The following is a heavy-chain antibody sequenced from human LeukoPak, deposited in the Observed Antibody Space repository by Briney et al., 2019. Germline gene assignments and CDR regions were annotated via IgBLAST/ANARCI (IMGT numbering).Heavy chain of an antibody. D-gene: IGHD3-22*01. CDR3: ARMGYYYDSSGYWEYFQH. J-gene: IGHJ1*01. CDR1: GGSISSSSYY. V-gene: IGHV4-39*07. CDR2: IYYSGST. Sequence: SETLSLTCTVSGGSISSSSYYWGWVRQPPGKGLEWIGTIYYSGSTYYNPSLQSRVTISVDTSKNQFSLKLRSVTAADTAVYYCARMGYYYDSSGYWEYFQHWGQGTLVTVSS.